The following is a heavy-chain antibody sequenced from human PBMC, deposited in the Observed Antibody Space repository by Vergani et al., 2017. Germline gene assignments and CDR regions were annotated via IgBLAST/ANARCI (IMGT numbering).Heavy chain of an antibody. Sequence: QVQLVQSGAEVKKPGASVKVSCKASGYTFTSYDINWVRQATGQGLEWMGWMNPNSGNTGYAQKFQGRVTMTRNTSISTAYMELSSLRSEDTAVYYCARGHYCSSTSCYGGSWFDPWGQGTLVTVSS. CDR3: ARGHYCSSTSCYGGSWFDP. J-gene: IGHJ5*02. CDR1: GYTFTSYD. CDR2: MNPNSGNT. V-gene: IGHV1-8*01. D-gene: IGHD2-2*01.